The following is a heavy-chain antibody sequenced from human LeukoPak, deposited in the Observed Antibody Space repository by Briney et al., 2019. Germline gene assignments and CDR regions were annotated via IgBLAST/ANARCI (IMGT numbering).Heavy chain of an antibody. J-gene: IGHJ3*02. CDR1: GGSISSYY. CDR3: ARGHDSSGGAFDI. V-gene: IGHV4-59*01. Sequence: KPSETLSLTCTVSGGSISSYYWSWIRQPPGKGLEWIGYIYYSGSTNYNPSLKSRVTISVDTSKNQFSLKLSSVTAADTAVYYCARGHDSSGGAFDIWGQGTMVTVSS. D-gene: IGHD3-22*01. CDR2: IYYSGST.